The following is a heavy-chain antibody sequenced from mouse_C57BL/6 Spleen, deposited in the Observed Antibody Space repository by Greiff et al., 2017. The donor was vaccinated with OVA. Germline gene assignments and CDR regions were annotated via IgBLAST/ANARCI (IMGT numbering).Heavy chain of an antibody. CDR3: AREDYYGSSLFAY. V-gene: IGHV5-17*01. CDR2: ISSGSSTI. J-gene: IGHJ3*01. D-gene: IGHD1-1*01. Sequence: EVKLVESGGGLVKPGGSLKLSCAASGFTFSDYGMHWVRQAPEKGLEWVAYISSGSSTIYYADTVKGRFTISRDNAKNTLFLQMTSLRSEDTAMYYCAREDYYGSSLFAYWGQGTLVTVSA. CDR1: GFTFSDYG.